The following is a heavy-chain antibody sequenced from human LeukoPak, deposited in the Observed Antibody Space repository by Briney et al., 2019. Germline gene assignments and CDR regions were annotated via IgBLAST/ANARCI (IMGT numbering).Heavy chain of an antibody. D-gene: IGHD3-10*01. CDR3: ARDHKPSYYYGSGSYSSYYYYYYMDV. J-gene: IGHJ6*03. CDR2: ISAYNGNT. CDR1: GYTFTSYG. Sequence: ASVKVSCKASGYTFTSYGTSWVRQAPGQGLEWMAWISAYNGNTNYAQKLQGRVTMTTDTSTSTAYMELRSLRSDDTAVYYCARDHKPSYYYGSGSYSSYYYYYYMDVWGKGTTVTVSS. V-gene: IGHV1-18*01.